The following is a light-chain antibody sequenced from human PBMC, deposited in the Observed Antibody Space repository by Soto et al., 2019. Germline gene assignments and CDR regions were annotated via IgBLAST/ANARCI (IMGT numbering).Light chain of an antibody. CDR2: GKS. CDR1: SSNIGAGYD. Sequence: QAWLTQPASVSGAPGQRVTISCNGSSSNIGAGYDVHWYQQVPGTAPKLLIYGKSNRPSGVPDRFSGSKSGTSASLAITGLQAEDEADYYCQSYDSRLSGYVFGTGTKVTVL. V-gene: IGLV1-40*01. J-gene: IGLJ1*01. CDR3: QSYDSRLSGYV.